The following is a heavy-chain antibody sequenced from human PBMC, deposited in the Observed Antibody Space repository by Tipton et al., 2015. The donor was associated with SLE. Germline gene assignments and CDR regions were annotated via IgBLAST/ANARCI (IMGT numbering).Heavy chain of an antibody. Sequence: TLSLTCTVPGDSISSAGNSWNWIRQLPGKGLEWIGYIYYSGDIHYNPSLKSRVAISLDTSKNQVSLKLKSVTAADTAMYYCAGEGHLESSGFDIWGQGTTATVSS. CDR2: IYYSGDI. D-gene: IGHD3-3*01. CDR3: AGEGHLESSGFDI. V-gene: IGHV4-31*03. CDR1: GDSISSAGNS. J-gene: IGHJ3*02.